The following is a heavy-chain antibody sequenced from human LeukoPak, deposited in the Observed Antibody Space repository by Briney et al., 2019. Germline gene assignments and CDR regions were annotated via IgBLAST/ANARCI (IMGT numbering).Heavy chain of an antibody. Sequence: GRSLRLSCAASGFTFSSYAMHWVRQAPGKGLEWVAVISYDGSNKYYADSVKGRFTISRDNSKNTLYLQMNSLRAEDTAVYYCARDRAMIVVVIPNDAFDIWGQGTMVTVSS. J-gene: IGHJ3*02. CDR1: GFTFSSYA. V-gene: IGHV3-30*04. CDR3: ARDRAMIVVVIPNDAFDI. CDR2: ISYDGSNK. D-gene: IGHD3-22*01.